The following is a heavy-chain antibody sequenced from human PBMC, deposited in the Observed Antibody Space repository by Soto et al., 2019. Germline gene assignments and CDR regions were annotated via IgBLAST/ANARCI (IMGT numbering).Heavy chain of an antibody. CDR1: GFTFSSYA. J-gene: IGHJ6*02. CDR2: IRGSGGST. CDR3: ATGGCYSPAACGMDV. Sequence: EVQLLESGGGLVQPGGSLRLSCAASGFTFSSYAMSWVRQAPGKGLEWVSAIRGSGGSTYYADSVKGRFTISRDNSKNTLYLQMNSLRADDTAVYYCATGGCYSPAACGMDVWGQGTTVTVSS. V-gene: IGHV3-23*01. D-gene: IGHD2-21*01.